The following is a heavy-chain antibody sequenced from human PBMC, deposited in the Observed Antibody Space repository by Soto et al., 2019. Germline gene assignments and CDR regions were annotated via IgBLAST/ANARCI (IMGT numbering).Heavy chain of an antibody. CDR1: GGSISNAAYS. Sequence: QLQLQESGSGLVKPSHTLSLTCTVSGGSISNAAYSWSWIRQPPGKGLEWIGYIYPSGMPFYNPSLRSRVTISIDRSNDQSSLNLKAVTAADTAVYYCARERGGYCLFVSWGQGTLVTVSS. V-gene: IGHV4-30-2*01. J-gene: IGHJ4*02. CDR2: IYPSGMP. D-gene: IGHD6-25*01. CDR3: ARERGGYCLFVS.